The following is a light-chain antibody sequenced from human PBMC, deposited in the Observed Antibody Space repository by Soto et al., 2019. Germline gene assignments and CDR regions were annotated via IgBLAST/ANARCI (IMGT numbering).Light chain of an antibody. J-gene: IGKJ1*01. Sequence: EIVMTQSPATLSVSPGERATLSCRASQSVSSNLAWYQQKPGQAPRLLIYDASTRATGVPARFSGSGSGAEFSLTISSLQSEDFPVYYCQQYNNWPTFGQRTKVEIK. CDR3: QQYNNWPT. CDR1: QSVSSN. V-gene: IGKV3-15*01. CDR2: DAS.